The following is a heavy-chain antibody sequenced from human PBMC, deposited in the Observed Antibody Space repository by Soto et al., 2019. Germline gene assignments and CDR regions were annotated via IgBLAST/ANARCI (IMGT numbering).Heavy chain of an antibody. CDR1: GFTFSSCA. J-gene: IGHJ2*01. D-gene: IGHD2-8*02. V-gene: IGHV3-23*01. CDR2: IIDSGGST. CDR3: VIFCWCGDPRYLHSFPTRRSSDL. Sequence: GGSLRLSCAASGFTFSSCAMGWVRQAPGKGLEWVSDIIDSGGSTYYADSVKGRFTISRDNSKSTLYLQMNSLRAEDTALYYCVIFCWCGDPRYLHSFPTRRSSDL.